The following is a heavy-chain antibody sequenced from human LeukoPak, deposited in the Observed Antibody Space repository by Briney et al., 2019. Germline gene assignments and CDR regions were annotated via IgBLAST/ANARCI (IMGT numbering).Heavy chain of an antibody. J-gene: IGHJ4*02. CDR3: ARGTRKGDYVPDY. D-gene: IGHD4-17*01. V-gene: IGHV3-11*05. CDR1: GFTFSDYY. CDR2: ISSSSSYT. Sequence: GGSLRLSCAASGFTFSDYYMSWIRQAPGKWLEWVSYISSSSSYTNYADSVKGRFTISRDNAKNSLYLQMNSLRAEDTAVYYCARGTRKGDYVPDYWGQGTLVTVSS.